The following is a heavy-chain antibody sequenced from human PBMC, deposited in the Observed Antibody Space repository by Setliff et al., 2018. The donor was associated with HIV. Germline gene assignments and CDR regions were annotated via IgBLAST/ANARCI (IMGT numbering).Heavy chain of an antibody. Sequence: SETLSLTCAVSGYSISSGYYWGWIRQPPGKGLEWIGSIYHSGSTYYNPSLKSRVTISVDTSKNQFSLELNSVTAADTAVYYCARDQRLSYWGQGTLVTVSS. CDR3: ARDQRLSY. J-gene: IGHJ4*02. CDR2: IYHSGST. V-gene: IGHV4-38-2*02. CDR1: GYSISSGYY.